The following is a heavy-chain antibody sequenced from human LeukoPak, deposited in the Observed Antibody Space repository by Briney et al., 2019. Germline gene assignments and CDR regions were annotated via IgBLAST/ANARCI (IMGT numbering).Heavy chain of an antibody. D-gene: IGHD3-9*01. J-gene: IGHJ4*02. CDR1: GYTFTSYG. V-gene: IGHV1-69*13. CDR2: IIPIFGTA. Sequence: SVKVSCKASGYTFTSYGISWVLQAPGQGLEWMGGIIPIFGTANYAQKFQGRVTITADESTSTAYMELSSLRSEDTAVYYCARSDPIFFDYWGQGTLVTVSS. CDR3: ARSDPIFFDY.